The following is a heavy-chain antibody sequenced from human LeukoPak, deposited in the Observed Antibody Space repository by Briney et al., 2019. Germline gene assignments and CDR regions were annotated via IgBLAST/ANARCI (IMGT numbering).Heavy chain of an antibody. V-gene: IGHV1-69-2*01. CDR3: ATPFSGSHPFDY. D-gene: IGHD1-26*01. Sequence: ASAKISCKASGYTFTDYLMHWVHQAPGKRLEWMGRIDPEDGENKYADKFQGRLIITPDRSTGTAYMELSSLTSEDTAIYYCATPFSGSHPFDYWGQGTLVTVSS. J-gene: IGHJ4*02. CDR2: IDPEDGEN. CDR1: GYTFTDYL.